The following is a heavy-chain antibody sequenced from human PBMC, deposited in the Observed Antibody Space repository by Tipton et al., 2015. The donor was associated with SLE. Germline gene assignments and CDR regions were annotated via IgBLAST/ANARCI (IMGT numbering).Heavy chain of an antibody. CDR1: GGAFSGYY. Sequence: TLSLTCAVYGGAFSGYYWSWIRQPPGKGLEWIGEINHSGSTNYNPSLKSRVTISVGTSKNQFSLNLTSVTAADTAVYYCTSLAVAGTDYWGQGTLVTVSS. J-gene: IGHJ4*02. V-gene: IGHV4-34*01. D-gene: IGHD6-19*01. CDR3: TSLAVAGTDY. CDR2: INHSGST.